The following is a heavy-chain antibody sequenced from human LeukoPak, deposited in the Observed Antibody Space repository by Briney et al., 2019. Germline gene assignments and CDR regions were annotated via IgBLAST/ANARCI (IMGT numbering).Heavy chain of an antibody. Sequence: ASETLSLTCDVSGGSIRSYYWGWVRQPAGKGLEWIGRIYTIGTTNFNPSLKSRPTMSVDTSKNQFSLKLTSVTAADTAVYFCARQGYTASYYFLDFWSQGTLVTVSS. J-gene: IGHJ4*02. CDR3: ARQGYTASYYFLDF. CDR2: IYTIGTT. D-gene: IGHD1-26*01. CDR1: GGSIRSYY. V-gene: IGHV4-4*07.